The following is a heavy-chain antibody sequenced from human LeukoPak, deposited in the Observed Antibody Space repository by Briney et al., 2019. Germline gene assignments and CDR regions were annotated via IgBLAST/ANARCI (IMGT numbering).Heavy chain of an antibody. V-gene: IGHV3-74*01. CDR3: VSFYETY. CDR2: INSDGSWT. CDR1: GNYW. Sequence: GGSLRLSCAASGNYWMHWVRQVPGKGLVWVSHINSDGSWTSYADSVKSRFTISKDDAKNTVYLQMNSLRAEDTAVYYCVSFYETYWGRGTLVTVSS. D-gene: IGHD2/OR15-2a*01. J-gene: IGHJ4*02.